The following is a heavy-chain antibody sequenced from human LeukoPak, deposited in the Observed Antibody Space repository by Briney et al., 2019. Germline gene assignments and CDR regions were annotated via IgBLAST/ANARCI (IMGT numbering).Heavy chain of an antibody. D-gene: IGHD5-24*01. V-gene: IGHV4-59*01. Sequence: PSETLSLTCTVSGGSTSSYYWSWIRQPPGKGLEWIGYIYYSGSTNYNPSLKSRVTISVDTSKNQFSLKLSSVTAADTAVYYCAREGSRGYTDYWAREPWSPSPQ. CDR1: GGSTSSYY. CDR2: IYYSGST. J-gene: IGHJ4*02. CDR3: AREGSRGYTDY.